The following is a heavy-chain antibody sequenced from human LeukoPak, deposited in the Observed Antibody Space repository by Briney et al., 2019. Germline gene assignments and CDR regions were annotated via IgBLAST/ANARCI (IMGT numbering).Heavy chain of an antibody. CDR2: IIPIFGTA. CDR1: GGTFSSYA. Sequence: ASVKVSCKASGGTFSSYAISWVRQAPGQGLERMGGIIPIFGTANYAQKFQGRVTITADESTSTAYLELSSQRSEDTAVYYCARTDGYCSGGSCYWDLDYWGQGTLVTVSS. J-gene: IGHJ4*02. V-gene: IGHV1-69*13. D-gene: IGHD2-15*01. CDR3: ARTDGYCSGGSCYWDLDY.